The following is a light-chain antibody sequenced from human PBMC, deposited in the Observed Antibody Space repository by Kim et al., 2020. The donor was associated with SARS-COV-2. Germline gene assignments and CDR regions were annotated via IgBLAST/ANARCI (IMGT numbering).Light chain of an antibody. CDR3: QAWDSSGV. V-gene: IGLV3-1*01. J-gene: IGLJ3*02. CDR2: QDT. CDR1: KLVDKY. Sequence: VVPGQKASITWSGDKLVDKYVCWYQQKPGQSPVLVIYQDTKRPSGIPQRFSGSNSGNTATLTISGTQAMDEADYYCQAWDSSGVFGGGTQLTV.